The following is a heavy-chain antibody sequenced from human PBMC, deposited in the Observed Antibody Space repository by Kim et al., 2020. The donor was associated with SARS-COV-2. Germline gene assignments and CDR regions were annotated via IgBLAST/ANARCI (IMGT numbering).Heavy chain of an antibody. J-gene: IGHJ2*01. D-gene: IGHD2-15*01. CDR1: GFSFMTYA. CDR3: AKMGGYSGGRAHNFDF. V-gene: IGHV3-23*01. CDR2: ISGTFAGTGSGT. Sequence: GGSLRLSCATSGFSFMTYALTWVRQSPGKGLEWVSSISGTFAGTGSGTNYADSVRGRFTISRDRSTNTVYLQMNSLRAEDTAIYYCAKMGGYSGGRAHNFDFWGRGTLVIVSS.